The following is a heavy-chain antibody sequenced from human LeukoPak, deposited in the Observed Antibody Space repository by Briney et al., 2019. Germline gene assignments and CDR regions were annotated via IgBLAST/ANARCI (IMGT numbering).Heavy chain of an antibody. J-gene: IGHJ3*02. D-gene: IGHD2/OR15-2a*01. CDR3: ARDNSLDAFDI. CDR2: TNHSGST. CDR1: GGSFSGYY. V-gene: IGHV4-34*01. Sequence: SETLSLTCAVYGGSFSGYYWSWIRQPPGKGLEWIGETNHSGSTNYNPSLKSRVTISVDTSKNQFSLKLSSVTAADTAVYYCARDNSLDAFDIWGQGTMVTVSS.